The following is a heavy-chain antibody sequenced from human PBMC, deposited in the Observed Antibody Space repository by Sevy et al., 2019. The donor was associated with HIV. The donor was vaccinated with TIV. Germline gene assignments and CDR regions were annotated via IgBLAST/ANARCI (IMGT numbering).Heavy chain of an antibody. CDR1: GFTFSSYS. J-gene: IGHJ3*02. CDR3: ATPLYSGSYRDAFDI. CDR2: ISSSSSYI. Sequence: GGSLRLSCAASGFTFSSYSMNWVRQAPGKGLEWVSSISSSSSYIYYADSVKGRFTISRDNAKISLYLQMNSLRAEDTAVYYYATPLYSGSYRDAFDIWGQGTMVTVSS. V-gene: IGHV3-21*01. D-gene: IGHD1-26*01.